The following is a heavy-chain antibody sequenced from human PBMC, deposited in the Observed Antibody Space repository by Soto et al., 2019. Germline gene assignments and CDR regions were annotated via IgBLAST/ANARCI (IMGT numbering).Heavy chain of an antibody. V-gene: IGHV1-2*02. CDR3: AREPATAKPEGVDF. CDR2: INPNSGGT. D-gene: IGHD1-1*01. J-gene: IGHJ4*02. CDR1: GYTFSDYY. Sequence: VASVKVSCKASGYTFSDYYIHWVRQAPGQGLEWMGWINPNSGGTKYAPKFQGGVTMTRDTSITTAYMELSRLRSGDTAVYYCAREPATAKPEGVDFWGQGTLVTVPS.